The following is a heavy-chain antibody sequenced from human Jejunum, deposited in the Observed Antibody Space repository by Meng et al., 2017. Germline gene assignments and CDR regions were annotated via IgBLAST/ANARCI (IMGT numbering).Heavy chain of an antibody. CDR1: GGSISSGDYY. V-gene: IGHV4-30-4*01. J-gene: IGHJ4*02. Sequence: QVQLQQWGAGLLKPSETLSLTCTVSGGSISSGDYYWSWIRQPPGKGLEWIGYIYYSGSTYYNPSLKSRVTISVDTSKNQFSLKLSSVTAADTAVYYCAREALGGNSPNDYWGQGTLVTVSS. CDR3: AREALGGNSPNDY. CDR2: IYYSGST. D-gene: IGHD4-23*01.